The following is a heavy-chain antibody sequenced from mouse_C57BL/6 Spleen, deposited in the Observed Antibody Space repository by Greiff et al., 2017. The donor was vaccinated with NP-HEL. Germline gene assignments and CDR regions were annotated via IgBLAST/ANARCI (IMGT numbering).Heavy chain of an antibody. CDR3: ARVDGNYLFAY. CDR2: INYDGSST. J-gene: IGHJ3*01. V-gene: IGHV5-16*01. Sequence: EVMLVESEGGLVQPGSSMKLSCTASGFTFSDYYMAWVRQVPEKGLEWVANINYDGSSTYYLDSLKSRFIISRDNAKNILYLQMSSLKSEDTATYYCARVDGNYLFAYWGQGTLVTVSA. CDR1: GFTFSDYY. D-gene: IGHD2-1*01.